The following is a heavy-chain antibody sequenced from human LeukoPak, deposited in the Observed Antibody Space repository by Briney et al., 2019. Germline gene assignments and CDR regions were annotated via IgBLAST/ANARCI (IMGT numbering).Heavy chain of an antibody. Sequence: GWSLTLSCPASGFTFGSYGMHWVRQAPGKGLEWVAFIRYDGSKYYADSVKGRFTISRDNSKNTLYLQMNSLRAEDTAVYYCARGGSYLSAFDIWGQGTMVTVSS. CDR3: ARGGSYLSAFDI. CDR2: IRYDGSK. D-gene: IGHD1-26*01. J-gene: IGHJ3*02. CDR1: GFTFGSYG. V-gene: IGHV3-30*02.